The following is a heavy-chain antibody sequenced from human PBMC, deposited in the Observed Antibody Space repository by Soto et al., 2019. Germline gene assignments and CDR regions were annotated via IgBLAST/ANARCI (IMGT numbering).Heavy chain of an antibody. D-gene: IGHD3-16*01. CDR1: GGSVSSGSFY. Sequence: SETLSLTCTVSGGSVSSGSFYWGWIRQPPGKGLEWIGNIYYNGDTYYNPSLKSRVTISVDTSKNQFSLKLSSVTAADTAVYYCAHSMITFGGVIPDGFDYWGQGTLVTVSS. CDR2: IYYNGDT. CDR3: AHSMITFGGVIPDGFDY. J-gene: IGHJ4*02. V-gene: IGHV4-39*07.